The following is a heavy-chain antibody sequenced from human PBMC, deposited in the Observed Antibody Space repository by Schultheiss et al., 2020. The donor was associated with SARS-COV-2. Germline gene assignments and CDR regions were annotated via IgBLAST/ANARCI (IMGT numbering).Heavy chain of an antibody. Sequence: GGSLRLSCAASGFTFSSYWMSWVRQAPGKGLEWVANIKQDGSEKYYVDSVKGRFTISRDNAKNSLYLQMNSLRAEDTAVYYCADLNSGSYLTVGYWGQGTLVTVSS. CDR2: IKQDGSEK. J-gene: IGHJ4*02. CDR3: ADLNSGSYLTVGY. V-gene: IGHV3-7*03. CDR1: GFTFSSYW. D-gene: IGHD1-26*01.